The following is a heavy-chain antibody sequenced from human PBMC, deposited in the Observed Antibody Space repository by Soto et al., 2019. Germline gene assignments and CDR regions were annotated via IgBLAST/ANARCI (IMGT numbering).Heavy chain of an antibody. Sequence: GGSLRLSCAASGFTFSNAWKNWVHQAPGKGLEWVGRIKSKTDGGTTEYAAPVKGRFTISRDDSKNTLYLQMNSLKTEDTAVYYCTIFGVVIRGGYYYGMDVWGQGTTVTVSS. CDR3: TIFGVVIRGGYYYGMDV. CDR1: GFTFSNAW. CDR2: IKSKTDGGTT. D-gene: IGHD3-3*01. J-gene: IGHJ6*02. V-gene: IGHV3-15*07.